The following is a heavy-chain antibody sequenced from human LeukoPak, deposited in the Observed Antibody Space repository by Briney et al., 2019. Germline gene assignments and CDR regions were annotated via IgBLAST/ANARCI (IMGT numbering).Heavy chain of an antibody. Sequence: SQTLSLTCTVSGGSINSGSYYWSWIRQPPGEGLEWIGYIFHSGSAYFNPSLNSRVTISLDRSKNQFSLNLNSVTAADTAVYYCARIYCSGTSCYNYFDAWGQGTLVTVSS. CDR3: ARIYCSGTSCYNYFDA. D-gene: IGHD2-2*02. CDR1: GGSINSGSYY. J-gene: IGHJ4*02. CDR2: IFHSGSA. V-gene: IGHV4-30-2*01.